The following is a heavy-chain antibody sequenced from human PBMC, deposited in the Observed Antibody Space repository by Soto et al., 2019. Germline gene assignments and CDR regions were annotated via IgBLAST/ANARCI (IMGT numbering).Heavy chain of an antibody. J-gene: IGHJ6*02. V-gene: IGHV3-48*02. CDR3: ARGGSSSDNGMDV. CDR1: GFTFSTYS. D-gene: IGHD6-6*01. CDR2: IGSRSYTI. Sequence: EVQLVESGGGLVQPGGSLRLSCAASGFTFSTYSMNWVRQAPGKGLEWVSYIGSRSYTIYYVDSVKGRFTISRDNAKNSLYLQMNSLRDEDTAVYYCARGGSSSDNGMDVWGQGTTVTVSS.